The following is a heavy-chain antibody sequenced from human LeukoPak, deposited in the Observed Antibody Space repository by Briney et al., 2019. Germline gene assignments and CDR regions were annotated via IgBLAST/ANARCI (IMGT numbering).Heavy chain of an antibody. CDR3: ATDSRVGANGGLWWFDP. Sequence: ASEKVSCKASGYNFSNHTLHWVRQAPGQRLEWMGWINAVDGNTKYSQNLQDKVTITRDTSASTAYMELSSLRSEDTAVYYCATDSRVGANGGLWWFDPWGQGTLVTVSS. CDR1: GYNFSNHT. D-gene: IGHD1-26*01. V-gene: IGHV1-3*01. J-gene: IGHJ5*02. CDR2: INAVDGNT.